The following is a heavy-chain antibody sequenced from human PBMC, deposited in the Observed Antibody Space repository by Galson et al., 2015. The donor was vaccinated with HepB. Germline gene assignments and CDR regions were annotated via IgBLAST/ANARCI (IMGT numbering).Heavy chain of an antibody. CDR1: GGSFTSYY. D-gene: IGHD6-19*01. CDR3: ATYSSGWASFDH. V-gene: IGHV4-34*01. J-gene: IGHJ4*02. CDR2: INHSGIT. Sequence: ETLSLTCSVYGGSFTSYYWSWIRQPPGKGLEWIGEINHSGITNYNPSLKSRVTISVDTSKNQFSLKLTSVTAADTAVYYCATYSSGWASFDHWGQGTLVTVSS.